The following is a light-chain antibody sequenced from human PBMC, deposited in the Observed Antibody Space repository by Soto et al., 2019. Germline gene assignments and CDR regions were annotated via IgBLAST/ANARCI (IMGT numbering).Light chain of an antibody. CDR3: QQYGSSPPIT. CDR2: GAS. CDR1: QSVSSSY. J-gene: IGKJ5*01. Sequence: EIVFTQSPGTLYLSPGERATLSCRASQSVSSSYLAWYQQKPGQAPRLLIYGASSRATGIPDRFSGSGSGTDFTLTISRLXPEDFAVYYCQQYGSSPPITFGQGTRLETK. V-gene: IGKV3-20*01.